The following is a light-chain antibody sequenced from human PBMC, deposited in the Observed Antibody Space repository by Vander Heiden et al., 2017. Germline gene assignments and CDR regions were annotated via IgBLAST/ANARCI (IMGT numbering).Light chain of an antibody. CDR2: GAS. Sequence: DIVLTQSPGTLSLSPGERATLSCRASQSVSSSYLAWYQQKPGQAHRLLIYGASSRATGIPDRLSGSGSGTDFTLTISRLEPEDFAVYYCQQYGSSPLMYTFGQGTKLEIK. V-gene: IGKV3-20*01. CDR1: QSVSSSY. J-gene: IGKJ2*01. CDR3: QQYGSSPLMYT.